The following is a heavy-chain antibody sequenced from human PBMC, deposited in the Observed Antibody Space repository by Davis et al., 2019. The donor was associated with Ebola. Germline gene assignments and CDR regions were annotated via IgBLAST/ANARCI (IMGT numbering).Heavy chain of an antibody. CDR2: ISYDGSNK. J-gene: IGHJ5*02. V-gene: IGHV3-30-3*01. CDR1: GFTLSSYA. Sequence: GESLKISCAASGFTLSSYAMHWVRQAPGKGLEWVAVISYDGSNKYYADSVKGRFTISRDNSKNTLYLQMNSLRAEDTAVYYCAGSLLWFGELWSWGQGTLVTVSS. CDR3: AGSLLWFGELWS. D-gene: IGHD3-10*01.